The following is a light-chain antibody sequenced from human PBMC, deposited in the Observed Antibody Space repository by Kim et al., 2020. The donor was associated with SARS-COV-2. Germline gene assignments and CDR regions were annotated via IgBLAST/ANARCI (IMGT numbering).Light chain of an antibody. CDR1: QSIHRW. CDR3: QQYNTSLRT. Sequence: SASVGDRVTITCRASQSIHRWLAWYQQKPGTAPKLLIFDASDLESGVPSRFSGNGSGTEFALTIGSLQPDDFATYYCQQYNTSLRTFGPGTKLEI. CDR2: DAS. J-gene: IGKJ1*01. V-gene: IGKV1-5*01.